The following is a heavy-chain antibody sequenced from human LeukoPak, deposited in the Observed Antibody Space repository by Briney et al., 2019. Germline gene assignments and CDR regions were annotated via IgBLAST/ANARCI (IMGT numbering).Heavy chain of an antibody. CDR3: ARGSAAPPYYYYYMDV. Sequence: SVNVSCKASGGTISSYAFSWMRQAPGPGQDWMGMSIPIFGTANYAQKFQGRVTITTDESTSTAYMELSSLRSEDTAVYYCARGSAAPPYYYYYMDVWGKGTTVTVSS. J-gene: IGHJ6*03. D-gene: IGHD6-6*01. V-gene: IGHV1-69*05. CDR2: SIPIFGTA. CDR1: GGTISSYA.